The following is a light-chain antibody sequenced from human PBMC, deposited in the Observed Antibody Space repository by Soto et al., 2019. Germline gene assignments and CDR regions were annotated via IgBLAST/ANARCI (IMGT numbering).Light chain of an antibody. J-gene: IGLJ1*01. Sequence: QSVLTQPASVSGSPGQSIAISCAGTSSDFGSHNLVSWYQQHPGKAPKLMIYEGSKRPSGVSDRFSGSKSGNTASLTISGLQAEDEADYYCCSYAGRSISPYVFGAGTKLTVL. V-gene: IGLV2-23*01. CDR3: CSYAGRSISPYV. CDR2: EGS. CDR1: SSDFGSHNL.